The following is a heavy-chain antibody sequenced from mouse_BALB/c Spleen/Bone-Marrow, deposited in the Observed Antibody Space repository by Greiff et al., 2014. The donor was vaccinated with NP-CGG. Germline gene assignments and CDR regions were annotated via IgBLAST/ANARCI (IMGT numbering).Heavy chain of an antibody. CDR2: INPSNGGT. J-gene: IGHJ3*01. CDR1: GYTFTSYY. CDR3: TRSNGNWFAY. Sequence: HVQLQQSGAELVKPGASVKLSCKASGYTFTSYYIYWVKQRPGQGLEWIGEINPSNGGTNFNEKFKSKATLTVDKSSSTAYMQLSSLTSEDSAVYYCTRSNGNWFAYWGQGTLVTVSA. V-gene: IGHV1S81*02. D-gene: IGHD2-1*01.